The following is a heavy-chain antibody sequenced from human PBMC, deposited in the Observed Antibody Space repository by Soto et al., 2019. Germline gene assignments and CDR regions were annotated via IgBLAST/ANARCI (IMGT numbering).Heavy chain of an antibody. CDR2: IIPILGIA. CDR3: ARAPYGSGILYEPSGEYYYYYYMDV. V-gene: IGHV1-69*02. D-gene: IGHD3-10*01. Sequence: ASVKVSCKASGGTFSSYTISWVRQAPGQGLEWMGRIIPILGIANYAQKFQGRVTITADKSTSTAYMELSSLRSEDTAVYYCARAPYGSGILYEPSGEYYYYYYMDVWGKGTTVTVSS. CDR1: GGTFSSYT. J-gene: IGHJ6*03.